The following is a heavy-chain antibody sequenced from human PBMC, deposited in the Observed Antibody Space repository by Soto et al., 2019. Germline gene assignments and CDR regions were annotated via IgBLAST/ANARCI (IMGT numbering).Heavy chain of an antibody. J-gene: IGHJ2*01. CDR2: ISSSSSYI. V-gene: IGHV3-21*01. CDR1: GFTFSSYS. Sequence: EVQLVESGGGLVKPGGSLRLSCAASGFTFSSYSMNWVRQAPGKGLEWVSSISSSSSYIYYADSVKGRFTISRDNAKNSRYLQMNSLRAEDTAVYYCARAVVVVVAATRSGYFDLWGRGTLVTVSS. CDR3: ARAVVVVVAATRSGYFDL. D-gene: IGHD2-15*01.